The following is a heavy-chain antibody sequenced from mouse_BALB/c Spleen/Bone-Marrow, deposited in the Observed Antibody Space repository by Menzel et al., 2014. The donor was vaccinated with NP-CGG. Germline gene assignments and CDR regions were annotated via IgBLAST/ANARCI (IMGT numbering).Heavy chain of an antibody. D-gene: IGHD2-10*02. CDR2: INPYNDGT. V-gene: IGHV1-14*01. CDR1: GCTFTSYV. Sequence: VQLQQSGPELVKPGASVKMSCKASGCTFTSYVMHWVKQKPGQGLEWIGYINPYNDGTKYNEKFKGKATLTSDKSSSTAYMELSSLTSEDSAVYYCARGGYGNVYYAMDYWGQGTSVTVSS. J-gene: IGHJ4*01. CDR3: ARGGYGNVYYAMDY.